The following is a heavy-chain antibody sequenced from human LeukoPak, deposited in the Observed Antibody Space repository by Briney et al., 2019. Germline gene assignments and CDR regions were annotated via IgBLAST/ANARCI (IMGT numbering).Heavy chain of an antibody. CDR3: AKGQNSGSYRPDWFDP. Sequence: GGSLRLSSAASGFTFSSYAMSWVRQAPGKGLEWVSAISGSGGSTYYADSVKGRFTISRDNSKNTLYLQMNSLRAEDTAVYYCAKGQNSGSYRPDWFDPWGQGTLVTVSS. CDR2: ISGSGGST. J-gene: IGHJ5*02. CDR1: GFTFSSYA. V-gene: IGHV3-23*01. D-gene: IGHD1-26*01.